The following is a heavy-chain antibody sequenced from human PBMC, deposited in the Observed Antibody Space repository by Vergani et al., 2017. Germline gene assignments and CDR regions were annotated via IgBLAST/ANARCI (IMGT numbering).Heavy chain of an antibody. Sequence: QLLESGGGLIQPGGSLRLSCAASGFTFNSYAMTWVRQAPGKGLEWVSGINNNGGSTYYADSVKGRFTISRDNSKNTLYLQMTDLRAEDTATYYCAKVCGSTSCPYRGGAFDVRGHGTMVTVSS. J-gene: IGHJ3*01. D-gene: IGHD2-2*01. CDR3: AKVCGSTSCPYRGGAFDV. CDR2: INNNGGST. CDR1: GFTFNSYA. V-gene: IGHV3-23*01.